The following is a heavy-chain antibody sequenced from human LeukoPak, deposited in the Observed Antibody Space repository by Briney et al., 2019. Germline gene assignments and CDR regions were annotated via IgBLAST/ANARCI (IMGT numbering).Heavy chain of an antibody. Sequence: GASLRLSCAASGFTFSTYAMNWVRQAPGKGLEWVSGTCGGGGTPYYADSVKGRFTISRDNSKNTLYLQMNSLRAEDTAVYYCAKDLRICPHKYDSSSHPFDYWGQGTLVTVSS. D-gene: IGHD6-6*01. CDR2: TCGGGGTP. V-gene: IGHV3-23*01. J-gene: IGHJ4*02. CDR3: AKDLRICPHKYDSSSHPFDY. CDR1: GFTFSTYA.